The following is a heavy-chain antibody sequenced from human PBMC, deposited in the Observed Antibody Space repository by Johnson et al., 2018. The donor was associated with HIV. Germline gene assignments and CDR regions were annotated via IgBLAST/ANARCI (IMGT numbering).Heavy chain of an antibody. CDR1: GFTFSSYA. CDR3: ARDAVIRSGWYNVDAFDV. J-gene: IGHJ3*01. Sequence: QEKLVESGGGVVQPGRSLRLSCAASGFTFSSYAMHWVRQAPGKGLEWVAVISYDGSNKYYADSVKGRFTISRDNSKNTLYLQMNSLRAEDTAVYYCARDAVIRSGWYNVDAFDVWGQGTMVTVSS. D-gene: IGHD6-19*01. CDR2: ISYDGSNK. V-gene: IGHV3-30*04.